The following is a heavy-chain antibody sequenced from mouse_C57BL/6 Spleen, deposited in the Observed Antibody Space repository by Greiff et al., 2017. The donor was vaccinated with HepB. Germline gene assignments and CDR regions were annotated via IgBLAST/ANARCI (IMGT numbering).Heavy chain of an antibody. D-gene: IGHD4-1*01. J-gene: IGHJ2*01. CDR1: GYAFSSSW. CDR2: IYPGDGDT. Sequence: QVQLQQSGPELVKPGASVKISCKASGYAFSSSWMNWVKQRPGKGLEWIGRIYPGDGDTNYNGKFKGKATLTADKSSSTAYMQLSSLTSEDSAVYFCARDSNWDEGDYFDYWGQGTTLTVSS. V-gene: IGHV1-82*01. CDR3: ARDSNWDEGDYFDY.